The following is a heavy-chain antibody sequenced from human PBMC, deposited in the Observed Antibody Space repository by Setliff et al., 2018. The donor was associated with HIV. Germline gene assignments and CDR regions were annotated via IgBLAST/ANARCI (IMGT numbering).Heavy chain of an antibody. CDR3: ARDTVGLDY. Sequence: GESLKISCAASGFTFSDYYMSWIRQAPGKGLEWVSYISSSSSYTNYADSVKGRFTISRDNAKNSLYLQMNSLRAEDTAVYYCARDTVGLDYWGQGTLVTVSS. V-gene: IGHV3-11*05. D-gene: IGHD2-15*01. CDR1: GFTFSDYY. J-gene: IGHJ4*02. CDR2: ISSSSSYT.